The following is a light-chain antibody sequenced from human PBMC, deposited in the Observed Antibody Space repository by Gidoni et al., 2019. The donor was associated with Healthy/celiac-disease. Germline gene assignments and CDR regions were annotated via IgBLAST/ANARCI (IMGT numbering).Light chain of an antibody. Sequence: DIQLTQSPSSLSASVGDRVTITCQASQDISNYLNWYQQKPGKAPKLLIYDASNLETGVPSMFSGSGSGTDFTFTISSLQPEDIATYYCQQYDNRPITFGPGTKVDIK. J-gene: IGKJ3*01. V-gene: IGKV1-33*01. CDR1: QDISNY. CDR3: QQYDNRPIT. CDR2: DAS.